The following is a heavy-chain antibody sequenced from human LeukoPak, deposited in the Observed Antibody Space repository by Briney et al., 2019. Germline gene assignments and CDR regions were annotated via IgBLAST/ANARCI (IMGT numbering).Heavy chain of an antibody. V-gene: IGHV1-46*01. J-gene: IGHJ4*02. Sequence: ASVKVSCKASGYTXTSYYIHWVRQAPGQGLEWMGIIRPSSGVTTYAQNFQGRVTMTRDTSTSTAYMELSSLRSEDTAVYYCARELKGGYFDYWGQGTLVTVSS. D-gene: IGHD3-16*01. CDR3: ARELKGGYFDY. CDR2: IRPSSGVT. CDR1: GYTXTSYY.